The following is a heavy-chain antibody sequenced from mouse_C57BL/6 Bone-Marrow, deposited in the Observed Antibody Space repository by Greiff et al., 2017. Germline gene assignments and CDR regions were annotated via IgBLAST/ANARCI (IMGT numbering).Heavy chain of an antibody. CDR1: GYTFTEYT. CDR3: ARHEGYDPWFAY. Sequence: QVQLKESGAELVKPGASVKLSCKASGYTFTEYTIHWVKQRSGQVLEWIGWFYPGSGSIKYNEKFKDKATLTADKSSSTVYMELSRLTSEDSAVYFCARHEGYDPWFAYWGQGTLVTVSA. CDR2: FYPGSGSI. D-gene: IGHD2-3*01. V-gene: IGHV1-62-2*01. J-gene: IGHJ3*01.